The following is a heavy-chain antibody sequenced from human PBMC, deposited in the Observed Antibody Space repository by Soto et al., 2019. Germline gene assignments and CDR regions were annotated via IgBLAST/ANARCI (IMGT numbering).Heavy chain of an antibody. Sequence: PSETLSLTCTVSGGSISSSSYYWDWIRQPPGKGLEWIGSISYTGSTNYNPSLKSRVTISVDTSKNQFSLKLSSVTAADTAVYYCARERTLYGDYGNYFDYWGQGTLVTVSS. CDR3: ARERTLYGDYGNYFDY. V-gene: IGHV4-39*07. D-gene: IGHD4-17*01. CDR2: ISYTGST. J-gene: IGHJ4*02. CDR1: GGSISSSSYY.